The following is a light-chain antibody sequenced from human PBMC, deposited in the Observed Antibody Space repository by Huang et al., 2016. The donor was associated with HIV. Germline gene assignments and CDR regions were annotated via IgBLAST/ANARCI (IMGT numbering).Light chain of an antibody. CDR1: QSILHSNGYNY. V-gene: IGKV2-28*01. Sequence: DIVMTQSPLSLAVTPGEPASISCRSSQSILHSNGYNYLDWYVQKPGQSPHLLIYMGSNRASGVPDRISGGGSGVEFTLKISRVEAEDVGVYYCMQAQQTPYTFGPGTKLEIK. CDR2: MGS. J-gene: IGKJ2*01. CDR3: MQAQQTPYT.